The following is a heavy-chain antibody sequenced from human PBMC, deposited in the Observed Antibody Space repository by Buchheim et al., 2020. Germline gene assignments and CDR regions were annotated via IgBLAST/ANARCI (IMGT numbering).Heavy chain of an antibody. J-gene: IGHJ6*02. CDR3: ARHTHSSVRYYYHGMDV. V-gene: IGHV4-34*01. CDR2: INHSGST. D-gene: IGHD3-22*01. CDR1: GGSFSGYY. Sequence: QVQLQQWGAGLLKPSETLSLTCAVYGGSFSGYYWSWIRQPPGKGLEWIGEINHSGSTNYNPSLKSRVTISVDTSKNQFSLKLSSVTAADTAVYYRARHTHSSVRYYYHGMDVWGQGST.